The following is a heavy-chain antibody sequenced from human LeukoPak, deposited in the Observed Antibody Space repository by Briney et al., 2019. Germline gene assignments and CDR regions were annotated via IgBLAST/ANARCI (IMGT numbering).Heavy chain of an antibody. V-gene: IGHV3-21*01. CDR1: GFTFSTYN. J-gene: IGHJ6*03. CDR3: ARDPYSGSYGNYYYYFMDV. Sequence: GGSLRLSCAASGFTFSTYNMNWVRQAPGQGLEWVSSISSSSSYIYYADSVKGRFTISRDNAKNSLYLQMNSLRAEDTAVYYCARDPYSGSYGNYYYYFMDVWGKGTTVTISS. D-gene: IGHD1-26*01. CDR2: ISSSSSYI.